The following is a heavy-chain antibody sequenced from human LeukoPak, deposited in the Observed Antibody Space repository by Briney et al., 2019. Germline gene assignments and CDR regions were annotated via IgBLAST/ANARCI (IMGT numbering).Heavy chain of an antibody. CDR1: GFTFSSYG. D-gene: IGHD2-21*01. CDR3: AKLIVVVIAAPPFDY. J-gene: IGHJ4*02. V-gene: IGHV3-30*02. Sequence: PGGSLRLSCAASGFTFSSYGMHWVRQAPGKGLEWVAFIRYDGSNKYYADSVKGRFTISRDNAKNTLYLQMNSLRAEDTAVYYCAKLIVVVIAAPPFDYWGQGTLVTVSS. CDR2: IRYDGSNK.